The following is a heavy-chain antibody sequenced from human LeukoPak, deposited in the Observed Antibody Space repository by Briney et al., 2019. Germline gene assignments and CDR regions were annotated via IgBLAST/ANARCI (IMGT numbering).Heavy chain of an antibody. J-gene: IGHJ4*02. Sequence: SETLSLTCTVSGGSISSSSYYWGWIRQPTGKGLEWIGSIYYSGTTYYNPSLKSRVTISVDTSKNQFSLKLSSVTAADTAVYYCARLHWSGYYSTGRGDYWGQGTLVTVSS. V-gene: IGHV4-39*01. CDR2: IYYSGTT. CDR3: ARLHWSGYYSTGRGDY. CDR1: GGSISSSSYY. D-gene: IGHD3-3*01.